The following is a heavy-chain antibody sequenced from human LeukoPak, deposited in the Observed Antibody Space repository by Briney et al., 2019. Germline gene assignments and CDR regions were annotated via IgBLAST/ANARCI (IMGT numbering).Heavy chain of an antibody. CDR1: SGSISSYY. Sequence: PSETLSLTCTVSSGSISSYYWSWIRQPAGKGLEWIGRIYTSGSTNYNPSLKSRVTMSVDTSKNQFSLKLSSVTAADTAVYYCARGPAVAGYYYYYYMDVWGKGTTVTVSS. CDR3: ARGPAVAGYYYYYYMDV. V-gene: IGHV4-4*07. D-gene: IGHD6-19*01. CDR2: IYTSGST. J-gene: IGHJ6*03.